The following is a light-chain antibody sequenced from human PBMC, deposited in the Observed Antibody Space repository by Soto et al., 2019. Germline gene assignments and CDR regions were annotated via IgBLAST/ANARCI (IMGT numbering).Light chain of an antibody. Sequence: QSVLTQPASVSGSPGQSITISCTGTSSDVGGYNFVSWYQQHPGKAPKLMIHDVSNRPSGVSNRFSGSKSGNTAPLTISGLQAEDEADYYCSSYISTTVVFGGGTKLTVL. CDR1: SSDVGGYNF. V-gene: IGLV2-14*03. CDR2: DVS. CDR3: SSYISTTVV. J-gene: IGLJ2*01.